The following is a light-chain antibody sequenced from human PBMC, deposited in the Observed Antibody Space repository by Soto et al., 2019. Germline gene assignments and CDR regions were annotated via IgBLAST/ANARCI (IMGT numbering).Light chain of an antibody. CDR2: KAS. J-gene: IGKJ1*01. V-gene: IGKV1-5*03. CDR1: QSIGSW. CDR3: QQYDTYWT. Sequence: DIQMTQSPSTLSASVGDRVTITCRASQSIGSWLAWYQQKPGKASKFLIYKASTLESGVPSRFSGSGSGTEFTLTISSLQPDDFATYYCQQYDTYWTFGQGTKVELK.